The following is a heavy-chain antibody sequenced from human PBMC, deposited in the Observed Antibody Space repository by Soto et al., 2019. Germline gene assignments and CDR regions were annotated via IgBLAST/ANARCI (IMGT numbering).Heavy chain of an antibody. CDR2: IYTSGST. CDR1: GGSISSYY. Sequence: ETLSLTCTVSGGSISSYYWSWIRQPAGKGLEWIGRIYTSGSTNYNPSLKSRVTMSVDTSKNQFSLKLSSVTAADTAVYYCARDVRSSSWYKNWFDPWGQGTLVTVSS. J-gene: IGHJ5*02. D-gene: IGHD6-13*01. CDR3: ARDVRSSSWYKNWFDP. V-gene: IGHV4-4*07.